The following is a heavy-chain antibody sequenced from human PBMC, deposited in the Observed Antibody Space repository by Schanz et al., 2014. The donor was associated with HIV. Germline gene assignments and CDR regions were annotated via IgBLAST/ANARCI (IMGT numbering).Heavy chain of an antibody. J-gene: IGHJ6*02. V-gene: IGHV3-30*18. CDR2: ISYDGTKK. Sequence: VQLLESGGGVVQPGRSLRLSCAGSGFSFDTFGMHWVRQAPGKGLEWVAVISYDGTKKHYADSVKGRFTISRDNSKNTLYLQVKRLRTEDTAVYFCAKDGNLYDSRYRGKGNYYHYYGMDVWGQGTTVTVS. CDR3: AKDGNLYDSRYRGKGNYYHYYGMDV. D-gene: IGHD3-22*01. CDR1: GFSFDTFG.